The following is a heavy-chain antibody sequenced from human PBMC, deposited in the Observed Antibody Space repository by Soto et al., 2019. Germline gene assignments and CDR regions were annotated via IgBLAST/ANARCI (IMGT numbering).Heavy chain of an antibody. D-gene: IGHD3-10*01. CDR2: TYYKSKWNN. CDR3: TGITCFRGMDV. J-gene: IGHJ6*02. V-gene: IGHV6-1*01. CDR1: GDSVSSNSSG. Sequence: PSQTLSLTCFISGDSVSSNSSGWNWIRQSPSRGLEWLGRTYYKSKWNNDYALYVKSRITINPDTSKNQFSLHLYSVTPEDTAVYYCTGITCFRGMDVWGQGTPITVSS.